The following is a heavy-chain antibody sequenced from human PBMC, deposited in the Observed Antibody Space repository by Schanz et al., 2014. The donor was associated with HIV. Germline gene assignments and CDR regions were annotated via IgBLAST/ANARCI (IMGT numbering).Heavy chain of an antibody. Sequence: QVQLVESGGGVVQPGRSLRLSCAASGFIFKNYGMHWVRQAPGKGLEWMADISYDGSDINYADSVKGRFTISRDNSRDTLYLQMNSLTAEDTAVYYCARDIMTRDGMDVWGQGTTVTVSS. V-gene: IGHV3-30*03. CDR1: GFIFKNYG. J-gene: IGHJ6*02. D-gene: IGHD1-20*01. CDR3: ARDIMTRDGMDV. CDR2: ISYDGSDI.